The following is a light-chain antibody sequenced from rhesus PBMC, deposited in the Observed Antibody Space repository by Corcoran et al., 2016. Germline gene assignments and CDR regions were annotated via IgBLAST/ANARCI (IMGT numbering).Light chain of an antibody. Sequence: DIQMTQSPSSLSASVGDTVTITCRASQGISSWLAWYQPKPGKAPNLPIYKVSSLQSGVPSRFSGSGSGADFTLTISNLQSEDFATYYCKQYGSGPLTFGGGTKVELK. CDR2: KVS. CDR1: QGISSW. CDR3: KQYGSGPLT. J-gene: IGKJ4*01. V-gene: IGKV1-22*01.